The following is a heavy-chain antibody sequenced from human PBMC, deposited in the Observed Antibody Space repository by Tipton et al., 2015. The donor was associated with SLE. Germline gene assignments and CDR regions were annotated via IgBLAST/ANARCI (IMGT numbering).Heavy chain of an antibody. V-gene: IGHV4-38-2*02. D-gene: IGHD6-13*01. J-gene: IGHJ6*02. CDR3: ARDEGLSSSWPPYYYGMDV. CDR2: IYHSGSP. Sequence: TLSLTCAVSGYSISSGYYWGWIRQPLGKGLEWIGGIYHSGSPYYNPSLKSRVTISGDTSKNQFSRKLSSVTAADTAVYYCARDEGLSSSWPPYYYGMDVWGQGTTVTVSS. CDR1: GYSISSGYY.